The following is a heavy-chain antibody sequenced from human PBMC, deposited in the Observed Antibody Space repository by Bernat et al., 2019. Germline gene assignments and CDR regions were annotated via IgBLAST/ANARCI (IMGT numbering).Heavy chain of an antibody. J-gene: IGHJ5*02. Sequence: QVQLVESGGGVVQPGRSLRLACAASGSTFSSYAMHWVRQAPGKGLEWVAVISTDGSIEYYADPLKGRFTISRDKAKNTLFLQMNSLRVEDTAVYYCARAYYFDGRVREGFDPWGQGTLVTVSS. CDR3: ARAYYFDGRVREGFDP. CDR1: GSTFSSYA. V-gene: IGHV3-30*04. D-gene: IGHD3-22*01. CDR2: ISTDGSIE.